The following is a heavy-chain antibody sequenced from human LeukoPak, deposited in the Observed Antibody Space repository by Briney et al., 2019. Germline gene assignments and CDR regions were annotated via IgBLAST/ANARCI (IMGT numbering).Heavy chain of an antibody. CDR1: GFTFAGYG. D-gene: IGHD3-16*01. V-gene: IGHV3-48*03. J-gene: IGHJ4*02. CDR3: ARLRGGALDY. CDR2: ISSSGSTL. Sequence: GGSLRLSCAASGFTFAGYGMNWVRQAPGKGLEWVSYISSSGSTLYYADSVKGRFTISRDNAKNSLSLQMNSLRAEDTAFYFCARLRGGALDYWGQGALVTVSS.